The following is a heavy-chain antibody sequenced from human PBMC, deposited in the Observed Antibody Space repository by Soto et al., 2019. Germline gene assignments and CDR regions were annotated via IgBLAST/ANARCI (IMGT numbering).Heavy chain of an antibody. CDR1: GFIFSNAW. V-gene: IGHV3-15*01. Sequence: PGGSLRLSCAASGFIFSNAWMSWVRQAPGKGLEWVGRIKSRTDGGTIDYTAPVKGRFTISGDDSKNTLDLQMNSLKTEDTAVYYCTVSLTAGAFDIWGQGTMVTVSS. CDR2: IKSRTDGGTI. D-gene: IGHD7-27*01. CDR3: TVSLTAGAFDI. J-gene: IGHJ3*02.